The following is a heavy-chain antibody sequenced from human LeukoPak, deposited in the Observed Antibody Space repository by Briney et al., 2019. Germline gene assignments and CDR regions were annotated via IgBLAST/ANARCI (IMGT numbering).Heavy chain of an antibody. D-gene: IGHD3-10*01. Sequence: GASVKVSCKASGYTFTSYDINWVRQATGQGLEWMGWMNSNSGNTGYAQKFQGRVTITRNTSISTAYMELSSLRSEDTAVYYCARESFLNSRGVSPFGYWGQGTLVTVSS. V-gene: IGHV1-8*03. CDR2: MNSNSGNT. CDR3: ARESFLNSRGVSPFGY. J-gene: IGHJ4*02. CDR1: GYTFTSYD.